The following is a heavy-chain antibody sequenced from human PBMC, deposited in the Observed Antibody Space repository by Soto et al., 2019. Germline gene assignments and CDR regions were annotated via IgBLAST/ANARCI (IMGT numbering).Heavy chain of an antibody. J-gene: IGHJ4*02. CDR2: IYSGGRT. CDR1: GFTLSNTY. CDR3: ARGGDGSSFDY. D-gene: IGHD1-26*01. Sequence: EVQLVETGGGLIQPGGSLRLSCAASGFTLSNTYINWVRQAPGKGLEWVSVIYSGGRTDYADSVKGRFTISRDNSKNTLYLQMNSLRAEDTAVYCCARGGDGSSFDYWGQGTLVTVSS. V-gene: IGHV3-53*02.